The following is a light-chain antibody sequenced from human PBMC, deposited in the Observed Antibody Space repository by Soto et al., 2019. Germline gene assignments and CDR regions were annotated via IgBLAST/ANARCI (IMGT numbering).Light chain of an antibody. J-gene: IGKJ5*01. Sequence: IQMTQSPSSLSASVGARVTITCRASQTINNNLNWYQQKPGKAPKLLIYGASSLQSGVPSRFSGSGSGTEFTLTISSLQPEDFSTYYCQQSYSIPPITFGQGTDWRL. V-gene: IGKV1-39*01. CDR2: GAS. CDR3: QQSYSIPPIT. CDR1: QTINNN.